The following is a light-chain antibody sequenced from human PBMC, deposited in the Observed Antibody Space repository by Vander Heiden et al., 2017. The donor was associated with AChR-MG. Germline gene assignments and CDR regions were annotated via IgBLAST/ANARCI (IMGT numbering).Light chain of an antibody. CDR1: QGIKSW. CDR2: SAS. Sequence: DIQMTQSPFSVSASVGDRVTISCRASQGIKSWLAWYQQKPGKAPKLLIYSASTLQSGVPSRFRGSGSGTNFTLTISKLQPEDFATYYCQQANSFPYTFGQGTKLEIK. V-gene: IGKV1-12*01. J-gene: IGKJ2*01. CDR3: QQANSFPYT.